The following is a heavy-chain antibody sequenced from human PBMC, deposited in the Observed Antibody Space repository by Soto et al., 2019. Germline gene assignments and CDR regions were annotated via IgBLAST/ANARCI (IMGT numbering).Heavy chain of an antibody. Sequence: QVQLVESGGGVVQPGRSLRLSCAASGFTFSSYGMHWVRQAPGKGLEWVAVISYDGSNKYYADSVKGRFTISRDNSKNRLYLQMNSLRAEDTAVYYCAKEFLSGYDSLLYYWGQGTLVTVSS. V-gene: IGHV3-30*18. CDR2: ISYDGSNK. CDR3: AKEFLSGYDSLLYY. J-gene: IGHJ4*02. D-gene: IGHD5-12*01. CDR1: GFTFSSYG.